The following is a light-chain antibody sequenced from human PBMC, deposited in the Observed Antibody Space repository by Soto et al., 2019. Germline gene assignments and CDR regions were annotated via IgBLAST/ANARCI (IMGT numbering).Light chain of an antibody. J-gene: IGLJ2*01. Sequence: QTVVTQEPSFSVSPGGTVTLTCALSSGSVSTNYYPSWYQQTPGQPPRTLIHSTNTRSSWVPDRFSGSILGNKAALTITGAQADDESDYYCVLYMGSGISVFGGGTKVTVL. CDR1: SGSVSTNYY. CDR2: STN. V-gene: IGLV8-61*01. CDR3: VLYMGSGISV.